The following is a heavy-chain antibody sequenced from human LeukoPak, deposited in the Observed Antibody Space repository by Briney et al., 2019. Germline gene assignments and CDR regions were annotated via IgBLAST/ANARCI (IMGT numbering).Heavy chain of an antibody. D-gene: IGHD5-12*01. Sequence: GGSLKISCKGSGYRFTDYWIAWVRQMPGKGLEWMGIVYPSNSETRYSPSFQGQVTISADKSISTGYLQWSSLKASDTAMYFCARHRYSGSDTQGFDYWGQGTLVTVSS. CDR2: VYPSNSET. V-gene: IGHV5-51*01. CDR3: ARHRYSGSDTQGFDY. J-gene: IGHJ4*02. CDR1: GYRFTDYW.